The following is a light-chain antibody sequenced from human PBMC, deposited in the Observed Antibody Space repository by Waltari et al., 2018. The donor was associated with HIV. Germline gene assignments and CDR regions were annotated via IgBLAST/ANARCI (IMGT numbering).Light chain of an antibody. CDR3: QQTYNKIT. J-gene: IGKJ3*01. CDR2: AAS. V-gene: IGKV1-39*01. CDR1: QTISTY. Sequence: DIQMNQSPSSLSASLGDRVIITCRASQTISTYVNWYQHKQGRAPNLLLYAASSLQSGVPSRFSGSGAGTDFTLTITSLQAEDFATYYCQQTYNKITFGPGTKV.